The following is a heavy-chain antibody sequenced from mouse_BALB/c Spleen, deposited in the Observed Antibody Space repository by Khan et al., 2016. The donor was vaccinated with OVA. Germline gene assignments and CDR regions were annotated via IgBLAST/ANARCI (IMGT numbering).Heavy chain of an antibody. V-gene: IGHV3-2*02. J-gene: IGHJ2*01. CDR2: ISYSGRT. Sequence: EVELVESGPGLVKPSQSLSLTCTVTGYSITSDYAWNWIRQFPGNKLEWMGYISYSGRTSYNPSLKSRVPFTRDKSKNQFFMPLNSLTTEDTATYYCARSVTITTVVATDFDYWGQGTTLTVSA. CDR3: ARSVTITTVVATDFDY. D-gene: IGHD1-1*01. CDR1: GYSITSDYA.